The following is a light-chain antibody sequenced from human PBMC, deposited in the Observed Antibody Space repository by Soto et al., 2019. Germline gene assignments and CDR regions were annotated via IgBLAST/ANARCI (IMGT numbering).Light chain of an antibody. CDR2: GAS. V-gene: IGKV3-20*01. CDR1: QSVSNNY. J-gene: IGKJ1*01. Sequence: EIVLTQSPGTLSLSPGERATLSCRASQSVSNNYLAWYQQKPGQAPRLLIYGASNRATGIPDRFSGSGSGTDVTLTISRLEAEDFAVFYGQQYGSSGTFGQGTKVEIK. CDR3: QQYGSSGT.